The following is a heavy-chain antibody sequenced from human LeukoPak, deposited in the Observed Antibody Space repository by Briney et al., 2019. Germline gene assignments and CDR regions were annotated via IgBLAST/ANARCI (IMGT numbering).Heavy chain of an antibody. V-gene: IGHV4-4*07. J-gene: IGHJ3*02. CDR2: ISSSGST. CDR1: GGSMNSYY. CDR3: ASAILGRYAFDI. Sequence: PSETLSLTCTVSGGSMNSYYWTWIRQPAGKGLEWIGRISSSGSTNYNPSLKSRVTMSIDTSKNQFSLNLSSVTAADTAMYYCASAILGRYAFDIWGQGTMVTVSS. D-gene: IGHD7-27*01.